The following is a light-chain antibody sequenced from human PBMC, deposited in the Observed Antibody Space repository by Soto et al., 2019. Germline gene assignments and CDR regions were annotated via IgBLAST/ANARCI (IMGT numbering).Light chain of an antibody. CDR2: YKSDSDK. V-gene: IGLV5-45*03. J-gene: IGLJ1*01. CDR3: MIWHTSAYV. CDR1: SGINVDTYR. Sequence: QSVLTQPSSLSASPGASASLTCTLRSGINVDTYRIFWYQQKPGSPPQYLLRYKSDSDKQQGSGVPSRFSASKDASANAGILLISGLQSEDEADYYCMIWHTSAYVFGTGTKLTVL.